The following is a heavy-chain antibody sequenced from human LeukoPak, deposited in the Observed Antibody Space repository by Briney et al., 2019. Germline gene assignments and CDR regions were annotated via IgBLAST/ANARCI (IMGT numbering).Heavy chain of an antibody. CDR2: INHSGST. CDR3: ARDLRAAFGGVIRLYRTFYFDY. D-gene: IGHD3-16*02. CDR1: GGSFSGYY. J-gene: IGHJ4*02. Sequence: SETLSLTCAVYGGSFSGYYWSWIRQPPGKGLEWIGEINHSGSTNYNPSLKSRVTISVDTSKNLFSLKLSSVTAADTAVYYCARDLRAAFGGVIRLYRTFYFDYWGQGTLVTVSS. V-gene: IGHV4-34*01.